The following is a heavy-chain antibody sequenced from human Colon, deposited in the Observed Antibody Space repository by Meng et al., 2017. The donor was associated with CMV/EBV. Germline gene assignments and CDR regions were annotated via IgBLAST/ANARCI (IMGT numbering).Heavy chain of an antibody. CDR3: AARRRCSSTSCYVSWFDP. CDR2: IIPIFGTA. CDR1: GGTFSSYA. V-gene: IGHV1-69*05. D-gene: IGHD2-2*01. J-gene: IGHJ5*02. Sequence: SVKVSCKASGGTFSSYAISWVRQAPGQGLEWMGGIIPIFGTANYAQKFQGRVTITTDESTSTAYMELSSLRSEDTAVYYCAARRRCSSTSCYVSWFDPWGQGTLVTVSS.